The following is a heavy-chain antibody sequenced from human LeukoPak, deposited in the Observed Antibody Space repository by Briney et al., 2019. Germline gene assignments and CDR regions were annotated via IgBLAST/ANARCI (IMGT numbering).Heavy chain of an antibody. Sequence: SETLSLTCAVSGYSFSSGYYWGWIRPPPGKGLEWIGSIYHSGSTYYNPSLKSRVTISVDTSKNHFSLKLSSVTAADTAVYYCARRYYDFWSGYYPAAFDIWGQGTMVTVSS. J-gene: IGHJ3*02. CDR1: GYSFSSGYY. D-gene: IGHD3-3*01. CDR2: IYHSGST. CDR3: ARRYYDFWSGYYPAAFDI. V-gene: IGHV4-38-2*01.